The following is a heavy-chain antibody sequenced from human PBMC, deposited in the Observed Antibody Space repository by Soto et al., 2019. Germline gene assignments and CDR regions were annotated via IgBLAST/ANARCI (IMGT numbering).Heavy chain of an antibody. CDR2: ISSSSSYI. V-gene: IGHV3-21*01. J-gene: IGHJ3*02. CDR1: GFTFSSYS. D-gene: IGHD3-16*02. CDR3: ARDEFNYDYIWGSYRPDAFDI. Sequence: EVQLVESGGGLVKPGGSLRLSCAASGFTFSSYSMNWVRQAPGKGLEWVSSISSSSSYIYYADSVKGRFTISRDNAKNSLYLQIKGPRAEDTAVYYCARDEFNYDYIWGSYRPDAFDIWGQGTMVTVSS.